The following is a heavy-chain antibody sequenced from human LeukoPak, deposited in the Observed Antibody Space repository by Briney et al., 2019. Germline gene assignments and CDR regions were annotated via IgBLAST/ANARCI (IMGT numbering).Heavy chain of an antibody. D-gene: IGHD3-22*01. J-gene: IGHJ4*02. V-gene: IGHV1-69*06. CDR3: ARAHREYYDSSGYYYGAYFDY. CDR2: IIPIFGTA. CDR1: GGTFSSYA. Sequence: ASVKVSCKASGGTFSSYAISWVRQAPGQGLEWMGGIIPIFGTANYAQKFQGRVTITADKSTSTAYMELSSLRSEDTAVYYCARAHREYYDSSGYYYGAYFDYWGQGTLVTVSS.